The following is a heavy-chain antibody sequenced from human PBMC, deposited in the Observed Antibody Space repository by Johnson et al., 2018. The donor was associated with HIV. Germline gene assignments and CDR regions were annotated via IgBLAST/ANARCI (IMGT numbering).Heavy chain of an antibody. J-gene: IGHJ3*02. CDR2: IYSGGST. CDR1: GFTVSSNY. CDR3: AKDKAVPGGSQWLALTRDTSDI. D-gene: IGHD6-19*01. Sequence: VQLVESGGGLVQPGGSLRLSCAASGFTVSSNYMSWVRQAPGKGLEWVSVIYSGGSTYYADSVKGRFTISRDNSKNTLYLQMNSLRAEDTAVYYCAKDKAVPGGSQWLALTRDTSDIWGQGTMVTVSS. V-gene: IGHV3-66*02.